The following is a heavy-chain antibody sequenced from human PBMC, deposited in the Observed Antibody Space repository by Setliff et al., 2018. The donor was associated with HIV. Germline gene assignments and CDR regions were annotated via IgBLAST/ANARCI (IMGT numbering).Heavy chain of an antibody. J-gene: IGHJ6*02. D-gene: IGHD3-9*01. V-gene: IGHV3-21*06. Sequence: GGSLRLSCAASEFTFSSYSMNRVRQAPGKGLEWVASIGSSGAHIFYADSLKGRFTISRDNGKNLLYLQMNSLRAEDTAVYYCARGGRLQYFDWPSYAMDVWGQGTTVTVSS. CDR1: EFTFSSYS. CDR2: IGSSGAHI. CDR3: ARGGRLQYFDWPSYAMDV.